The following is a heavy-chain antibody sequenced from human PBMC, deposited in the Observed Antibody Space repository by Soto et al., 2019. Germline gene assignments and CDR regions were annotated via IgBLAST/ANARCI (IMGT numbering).Heavy chain of an antibody. CDR1: GGSFSGYY. D-gene: IGHD1-1*01. CDR3: TRSVQGWTPFDF. J-gene: IGHJ4*02. V-gene: IGHV4-34*01. CDR2: IKHTGST. Sequence: QVQLQQWGTGLLKPSEAIFLTCGVYGGSFSGYYWSWVRQSPGKGLEWIGEIKHTGSTNYNPSLKSRVTISVDTSKNQFSLRLNSVTAADTAVYYCTRSVQGWTPFDFWGQGTLVTVSS.